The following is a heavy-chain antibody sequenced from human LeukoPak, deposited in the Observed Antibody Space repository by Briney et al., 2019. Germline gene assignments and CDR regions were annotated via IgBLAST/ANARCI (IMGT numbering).Heavy chain of an antibody. Sequence: PGMSLRLSCAASGFTFSGYAMHWVRQAPGKGLEWVAVMSYDGSNKYYVDSVKGRFTVSRDNSKNTLYLQMNSLRAEDTAVYYCAKDIYYDSSGYRGYFDYWGQGTLVTVTS. CDR2: MSYDGSNK. J-gene: IGHJ4*02. CDR3: AKDIYYDSSGYRGYFDY. V-gene: IGHV3-30*18. D-gene: IGHD3-22*01. CDR1: GFTFSGYA.